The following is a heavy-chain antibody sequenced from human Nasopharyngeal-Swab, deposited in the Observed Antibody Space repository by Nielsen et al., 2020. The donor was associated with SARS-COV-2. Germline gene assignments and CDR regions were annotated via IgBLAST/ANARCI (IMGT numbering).Heavy chain of an antibody. V-gene: IGHV3-9*01. D-gene: IGHD5-18*01. J-gene: IGHJ4*02. CDR3: AKDIGVDTAMIDY. CDR1: GFTFDDYA. CDR2: IIWNSGSI. Sequence: SLKISCAASGFTFDDYAMHWVRQAPGKGLEWVSGIIWNSGSIGYADSVKGRFTISRDNAKNSLYLQMNSLRAEDTALYYCAKDIGVDTAMIDYWGQGTLVTVSS.